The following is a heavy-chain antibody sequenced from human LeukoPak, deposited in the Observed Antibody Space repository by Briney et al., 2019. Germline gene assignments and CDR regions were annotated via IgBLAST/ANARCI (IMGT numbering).Heavy chain of an antibody. CDR1: GFTFDDYA. V-gene: IGHV3-9*01. J-gene: IGHJ4*02. CDR3: AKGGGDCSGGSCFDY. Sequence: GGSLRLSCAASGFTFDDYAMHWVRQAPGKGLEWVSGISWNSGSIGYADSVKGRFTISRDNAKNSLYLQMNSLRAEDTALYYCAKGGGDCSGGSCFDYWGQGTLVTVSS. CDR2: ISWNSGSI. D-gene: IGHD2-15*01.